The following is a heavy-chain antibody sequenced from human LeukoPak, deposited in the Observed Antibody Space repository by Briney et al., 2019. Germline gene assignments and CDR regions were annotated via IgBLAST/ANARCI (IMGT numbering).Heavy chain of an antibody. CDR1: GGSISSSNW. J-gene: IGHJ4*02. V-gene: IGHV4-4*02. D-gene: IGHD5-18*01. CDR3: ARGVGYSYGLDY. CDR2: IYYSGST. Sequence: TSGTLSLTCAVSGGSISSSNWWSWIRQPPGKGLEWIGYIYYSGSTNYNPSLKSRVTISVDTSKNQFSLKLSSVTAADTAVYYCARGVGYSYGLDYWGQGTLVTVSS.